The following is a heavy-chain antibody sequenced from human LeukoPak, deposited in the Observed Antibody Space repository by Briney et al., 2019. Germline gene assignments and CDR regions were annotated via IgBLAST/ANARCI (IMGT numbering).Heavy chain of an antibody. D-gene: IGHD6-13*01. CDR1: GGSISSGSYY. V-gene: IGHV4-61*02. J-gene: IGHJ5*02. CDR2: IYTSGST. CDR3: ARVAAVPYNWFDP. Sequence: SQTLSLTCTVSGGSISSGSYYWSWIRQPAGKGLEWIGRIYTSGSTNYNPSLKSRVTISVDTSKTQFSLKLSSVTAADTAVYYCARVAAVPYNWFDPWGQGTLVTVSS.